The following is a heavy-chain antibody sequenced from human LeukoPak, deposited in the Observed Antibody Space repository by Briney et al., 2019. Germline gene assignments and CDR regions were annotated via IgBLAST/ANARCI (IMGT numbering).Heavy chain of an antibody. D-gene: IGHD5-18*01. Sequence: GGSLRLSRAASGFPSSSDWMSGGCHTPGGRLECVGNIKHDGSDPYYADPVSGRLTVSRDNAKNSLFLQMNSLRAEDTAVYYCVKGGWIHILDCWGQGTLVTVSP. CDR1: GFPSSSDW. V-gene: IGHV3-7*01. CDR2: IKHDGSDP. CDR3: VKGGWIHILDC. J-gene: IGHJ4*02.